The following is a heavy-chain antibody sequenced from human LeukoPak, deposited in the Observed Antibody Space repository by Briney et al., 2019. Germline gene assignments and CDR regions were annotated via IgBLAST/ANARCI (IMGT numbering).Heavy chain of an antibody. D-gene: IGHD3-10*01. Sequence: GRSLRLSCAASGFTFSSYGMHWVRQAPGKGLEWVAVISYDGSNKYYADSVKGRFPISRDNSKNTLYLQMNSLRAEDTAVYYCANVYGSGSYYDAFDIWGQGTMVTVSS. CDR2: ISYDGSNK. J-gene: IGHJ3*02. CDR1: GFTFSSYG. CDR3: ANVYGSGSYYDAFDI. V-gene: IGHV3-30*18.